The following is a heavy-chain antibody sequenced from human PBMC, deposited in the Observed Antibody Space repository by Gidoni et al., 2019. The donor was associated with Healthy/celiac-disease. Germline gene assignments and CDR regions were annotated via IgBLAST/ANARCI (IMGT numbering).Heavy chain of an antibody. Sequence: QLQLQESGPGLVKPSETLSLTFTVAGGSISSSSYYWGWIRQPPGKGLEWIGSIYYSGSTYYNPSLKSRVTISVDTSKNQFSLKLSSVTAADTAVYYCASGTVEMKYWGQGTLVTVSS. CDR1: GGSISSSSYY. V-gene: IGHV4-39*01. CDR3: ASGTVEMKY. D-gene: IGHD1-7*01. J-gene: IGHJ4*02. CDR2: IYYSGST.